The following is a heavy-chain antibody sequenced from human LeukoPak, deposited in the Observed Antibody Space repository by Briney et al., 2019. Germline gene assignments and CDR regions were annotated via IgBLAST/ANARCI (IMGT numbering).Heavy chain of an antibody. CDR3: ARDCSGGSCYGAFDI. D-gene: IGHD2-15*01. V-gene: IGHV4-30-4*01. CDR2: IHDSGST. Sequence: SQTLSLTCTASGASIRSGDYYWSWIRQPPGKGLEWIGYIHDSGSTYYNPPLKSRITISVDTSENRFSLKLSSVTATDTAVYYCARDCSGGSCYGAFDIWGQGTMVTVSS. J-gene: IGHJ3*02. CDR1: GASIRSGDYY.